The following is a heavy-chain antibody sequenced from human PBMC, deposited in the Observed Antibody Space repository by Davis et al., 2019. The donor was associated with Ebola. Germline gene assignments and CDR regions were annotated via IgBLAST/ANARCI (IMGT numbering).Heavy chain of an antibody. CDR3: TTWVGTPNFDY. Sequence: GESLKISCAASGFTFSSYAIHWVRQAPGKGLEWVAVISYDGSDEYYADSVKGRFTISRDNAKDTIYLQVNSLRVDDTAVYYCTTWVGTPNFDYWGRGTLVTVSS. D-gene: IGHD4-23*01. CDR2: ISYDGSDE. J-gene: IGHJ4*02. CDR1: GFTFSSYA. V-gene: IGHV3-30*03.